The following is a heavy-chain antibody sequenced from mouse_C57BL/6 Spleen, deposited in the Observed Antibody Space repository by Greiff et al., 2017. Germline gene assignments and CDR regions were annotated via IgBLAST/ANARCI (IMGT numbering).Heavy chain of an antibody. D-gene: IGHD1-1*01. CDR3: ARSLYYYGSSYYFDY. J-gene: IGHJ2*01. Sequence: ESGPGLVKPSQSLSLTCSVTGYSITSGYYWNWIRQFPGNKLEWMGYISYDGSNNYNPSLKNRISITRDTSKNQFFLKLNSVTTEDTATYYCARSLYYYGSSYYFDYWGQGTTLTVSS. V-gene: IGHV3-6*01. CDR1: GYSITSGYY. CDR2: ISYDGSN.